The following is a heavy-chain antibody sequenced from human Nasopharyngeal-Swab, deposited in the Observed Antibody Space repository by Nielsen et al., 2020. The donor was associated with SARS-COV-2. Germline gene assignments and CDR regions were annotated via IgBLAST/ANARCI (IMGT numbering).Heavy chain of an antibody. CDR3: ARGARRYCSGGSCWVVKNWFDP. V-gene: IGHV4-4*02. CDR2: IYHSGST. J-gene: IGHJ5*02. Sequence: GSLRLSCAVSGGSISSSNWWSWVRQPPGKGLEWIGEIYHSGSTNYNPSLKSRVTISVDKSKNQFSLKLSSVTAADTAVYYCARGARRYCSGGSCWVVKNWFDPWGQGTLVTVSS. D-gene: IGHD2-15*01. CDR1: GGSISSSNW.